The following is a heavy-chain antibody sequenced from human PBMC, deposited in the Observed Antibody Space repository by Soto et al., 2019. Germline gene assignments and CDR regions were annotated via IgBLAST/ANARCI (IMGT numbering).Heavy chain of an antibody. Sequence: SVKGCCKTTGGTFSGHEINWVRQAPGQGLEWMGGIIPMFGTTNYAQKFKGRVTISADESTSTAYMELSSLRSEDAAVYYCARAAIHGSSWYFWFDPWGQGTLVTV. V-gene: IGHV1-69*13. CDR3: ARAAIHGSSWYFWFDP. D-gene: IGHD6-13*01. CDR2: IIPMFGTT. J-gene: IGHJ5*02. CDR1: GGTFSGHE.